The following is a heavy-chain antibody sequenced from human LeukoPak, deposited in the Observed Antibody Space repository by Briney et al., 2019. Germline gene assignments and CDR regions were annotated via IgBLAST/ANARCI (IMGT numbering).Heavy chain of an antibody. CDR3: VRSLERFGTRDY. D-gene: IGHD3-10*01. J-gene: IGHJ4*02. CDR1: EFIFGAYW. Sequence: GGSLRLSCAGSEFIFGAYWMTWVRQAPGKGLEWVAHINQDGSEKCYMDSVKGRFAISRDNAKKSLFLQMNSLTAEDTALYYCVRSLERFGTRDYWGQGTLATVSS. CDR2: INQDGSEK. V-gene: IGHV3-7*01.